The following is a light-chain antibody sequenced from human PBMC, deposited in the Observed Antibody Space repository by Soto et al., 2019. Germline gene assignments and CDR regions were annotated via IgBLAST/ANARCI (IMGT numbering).Light chain of an antibody. J-gene: IGKJ1*01. Sequence: EIVLTQSPGTLSLSPGERATLSCRASQSVSNSYLAWYQQKPGQAPRLLIYGASSRATGIPDRSSGSGSGTDFTLTISRLEPEDFAVYYCQQYGSSPWTFGQGTNVEIK. CDR1: QSVSNSY. CDR2: GAS. V-gene: IGKV3-20*01. CDR3: QQYGSSPWT.